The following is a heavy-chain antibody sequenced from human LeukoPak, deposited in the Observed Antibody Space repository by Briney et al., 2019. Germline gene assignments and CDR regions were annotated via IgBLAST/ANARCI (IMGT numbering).Heavy chain of an antibody. D-gene: IGHD6-25*01. CDR2: IYPGDSDT. Sequence: GESLKISCNDSGTXFTSYWIGWVRQMPGKGLEWMGMIYPGDSDTRYSPSFQGQVTISADKSISTAYLQWSSLKASDTAMYYCASAAASGYFNYWGQGTLVTVSS. CDR1: GTXFTSYW. J-gene: IGHJ4*02. CDR3: ASAAASGYFNY. V-gene: IGHV5-51*01.